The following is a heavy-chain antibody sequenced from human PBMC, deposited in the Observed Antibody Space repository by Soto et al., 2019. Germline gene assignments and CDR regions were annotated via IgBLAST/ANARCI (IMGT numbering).Heavy chain of an antibody. CDR3: AGTYCSSTSCLFDY. Sequence: SETLSLTCTVSGGSISSYYWSWIRQPPGKGLEWIGYIYYSGSTNYNPSLKSRVTISVDTSKNQFSLKLSSVTAADTAVYYCAGTYCSSTSCLFDYWGQGTLVTVSS. V-gene: IGHV4-59*08. CDR1: GGSISSYY. J-gene: IGHJ4*02. CDR2: IYYSGST. D-gene: IGHD2-2*01.